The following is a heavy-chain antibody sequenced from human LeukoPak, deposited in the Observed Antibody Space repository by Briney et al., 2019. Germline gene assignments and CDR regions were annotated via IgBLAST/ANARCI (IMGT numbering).Heavy chain of an antibody. Sequence: GGSLRLSCAASGFTFSSYGMHWVRQAPGKGLEWVSGISGGTGTPFYADSVKGRFTISRDNSKNTLYLQMSSLRADDTAVYFCAKGTGSGTYNCDDWGQGTLVTVSS. J-gene: IGHJ4*02. V-gene: IGHV3-23*01. CDR3: AKGTGSGTYNCDD. CDR2: ISGGTGTP. CDR1: GFTFSSYG. D-gene: IGHD3-10*01.